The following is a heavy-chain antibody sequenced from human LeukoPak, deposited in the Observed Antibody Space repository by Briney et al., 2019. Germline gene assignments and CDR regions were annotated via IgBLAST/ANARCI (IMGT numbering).Heavy chain of an antibody. CDR2: ISAYNGNT. D-gene: IGHD3-22*01. J-gene: IGHJ5*02. CDR3: ARENYYDSSGFNWFDP. CDR1: GYTFTGYY. V-gene: IGHV1-18*04. Sequence: ASVKVSCKASGYTFTGYYMHWVRQAPGQGLEWMGWISAYNGNTNYAQKLQGRVTMTTDTSTSTAYMELRSLRSDDTAVYYCARENYYDSSGFNWFDPWGQGTLVTVSS.